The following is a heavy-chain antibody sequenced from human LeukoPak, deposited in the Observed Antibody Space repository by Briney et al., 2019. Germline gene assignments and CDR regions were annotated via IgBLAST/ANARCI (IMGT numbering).Heavy chain of an antibody. Sequence: GRSLRLSCAASGFTFSRYAMSWVRQAPGKGLEWVSAISGSGTITYYADSVKGRFTISKDNSKDTLYLQMNSLRAEDTAIYFCAILTTHSSSSHFDYWGQGTLVTVSS. CDR3: AILTTHSSSSHFDY. CDR2: ISGSGTIT. D-gene: IGHD6-6*01. CDR1: GFTFSRYA. V-gene: IGHV3-23*01. J-gene: IGHJ4*02.